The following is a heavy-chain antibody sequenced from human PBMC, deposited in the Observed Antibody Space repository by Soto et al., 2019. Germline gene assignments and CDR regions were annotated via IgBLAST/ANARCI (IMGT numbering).Heavy chain of an antibody. Sequence: ASVKVSCKASGYTFTSYYMHWVRQAPGQGLEWMGIINPSGGSTSYAQKFQGRVTMTRDTSTSTVYMELSSLRSEDTAVYYCARSPGYSYGSLVNWFDPWGQGTLVTVSS. CDR3: ARSPGYSYGSLVNWFDP. CDR1: GYTFTSYY. D-gene: IGHD5-18*01. J-gene: IGHJ5*02. V-gene: IGHV1-46*01. CDR2: INPSGGST.